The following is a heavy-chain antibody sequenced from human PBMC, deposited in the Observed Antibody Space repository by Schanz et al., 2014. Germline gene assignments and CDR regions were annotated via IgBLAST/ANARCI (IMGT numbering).Heavy chain of an antibody. CDR1: GFTFSSYA. J-gene: IGHJ3*02. CDR2: SSYDVSIK. D-gene: IGHD6-19*01. CDR3: AKCIGWYGRCAFDI. Sequence: QVQLVESGGGVVQPGRSLRLSCAASGFTFSSYAMRWVRQAPGKGLEWVALSSYDVSIKDYSDSVKGRFTISRDNSKNTLYLQMNSLIAEDTAVYYCAKCIGWYGRCAFDIWGQGTMXTVSS. V-gene: IGHV3-30*14.